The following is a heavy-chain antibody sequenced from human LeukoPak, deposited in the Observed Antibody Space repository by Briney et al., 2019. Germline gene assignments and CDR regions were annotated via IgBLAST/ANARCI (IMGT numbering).Heavy chain of an antibody. D-gene: IGHD6-13*01. V-gene: IGHV1-2*02. J-gene: IGHJ4*02. Sequence: ASVKVSCKASGYTFNGYYMHWVRQASGQGLEWMGWINPNSGGTNYAQKFQGRVTMTRDTSISTAYMELSRLRSDDTAVYYCAGSSGYSSSWYFDYWGQGTLVTVSS. CDR1: GYTFNGYY. CDR3: AGSSGYSSSWYFDY. CDR2: INPNSGGT.